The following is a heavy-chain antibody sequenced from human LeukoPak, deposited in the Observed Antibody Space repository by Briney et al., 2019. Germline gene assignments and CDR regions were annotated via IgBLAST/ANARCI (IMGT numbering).Heavy chain of an antibody. CDR2: IIPIFGTA. CDR3: PTSKADCSSTTCSFAYFDY. V-gene: IGHV1-69*13. D-gene: IGHD2-2*01. CDR1: GGTFSSYA. J-gene: IGHJ4*02. Sequence: SMKVSFKASGGTFSSYAISWVRQAPGQGLEWMGGIIPIFGTANYAQKFQGRATITPDEPTSTAYMELSSLGAEATSGYYCPTSKADCSSTTCSFAYFDYWGQGTLVTVS.